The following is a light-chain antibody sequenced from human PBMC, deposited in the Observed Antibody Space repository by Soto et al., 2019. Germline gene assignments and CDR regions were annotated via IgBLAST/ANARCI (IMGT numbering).Light chain of an antibody. J-gene: IGLJ1*01. CDR1: SSDVGGYDY. CDR2: DVS. V-gene: IGLV2-11*01. Sequence: QSALTQPRSVSGSPGQSVTISCTGTSSDVGGYDYVSWYQQHPGEAPKLMIFDVSNRPSGVPDRFSGSKSGNTASLTISGLQADDEADYYRCSYAGSYNYVFGTGPKVTVL. CDR3: CSYAGSYNYV.